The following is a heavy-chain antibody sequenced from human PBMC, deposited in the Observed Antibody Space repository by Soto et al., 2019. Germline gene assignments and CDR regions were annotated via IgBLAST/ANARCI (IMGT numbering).Heavy chain of an antibody. CDR2: MNPNSGNT. V-gene: IGHV1-8*01. CDR3: SKTIFGVVIN. J-gene: IGHJ4*02. CDR1: GYTFTSYD. D-gene: IGHD3-3*01. Sequence: QVQLVQSGAEVKKPGASVKVSCKASGYTFTSYDINWVRQATGQGLEWSGWMNPNSGNTGYAQKFQDRISMTRNTSRSTAYMELSSLRSEDTAVYYCSKTIFGVVINWGQGTLVTVSS.